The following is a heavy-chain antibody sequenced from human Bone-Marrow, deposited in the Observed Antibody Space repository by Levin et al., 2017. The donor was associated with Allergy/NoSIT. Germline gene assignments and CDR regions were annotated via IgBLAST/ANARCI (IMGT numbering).Heavy chain of an antibody. CDR1: GGSISSHNYW. CDR2: MLYSGTT. Sequence: PSETLSLTCTVSGGSISSHNYWWGWIRQPPGKGLEWIGSMLYSGTTYYNPSLKSRVTISVDTSKNQFSLSLTSVTAADTAVYYCARRLASGPPPWFDPWGQGTLVTVSS. J-gene: IGHJ5*02. D-gene: IGHD3-10*01. V-gene: IGHV4-39*01. CDR3: ARRLASGPPPWFDP.